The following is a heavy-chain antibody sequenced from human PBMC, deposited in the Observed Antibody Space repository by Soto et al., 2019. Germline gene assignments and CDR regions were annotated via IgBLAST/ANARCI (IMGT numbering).Heavy chain of an antibody. CDR2: IDPSDSYT. CDR1: GYSFTSYW. Sequence: EVQLVQSGAEVKKPGESLRISCKGSGYSFTSYWISWVRQMPGKGLEWMGRIDPSDSYTNYSPSFQGHVTISADKSISTAYLQWSSLKASDTAMYYCVRQGYEQQLGYYYYGMDVWGQGTTVTVSS. D-gene: IGHD6-13*01. V-gene: IGHV5-10-1*01. J-gene: IGHJ6*02. CDR3: VRQGYEQQLGYYYYGMDV.